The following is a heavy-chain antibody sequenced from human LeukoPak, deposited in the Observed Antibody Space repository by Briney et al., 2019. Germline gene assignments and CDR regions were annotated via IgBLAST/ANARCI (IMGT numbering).Heavy chain of an antibody. J-gene: IGHJ4*02. V-gene: IGHV3-30*18. CDR2: ISYDGSNK. Sequence: GVSLRLSCAASGFTFSSYSMIWVRQAPGKGLEWVAVISYDGSNKYYADSVKGRFTISRDNSKNTLYLQMNSLRAEDTAVYYCAKDFLRRSSGAPDYWGQGTLVTVSS. D-gene: IGHD6-6*01. CDR1: GFTFSSYS. CDR3: AKDFLRRSSGAPDY.